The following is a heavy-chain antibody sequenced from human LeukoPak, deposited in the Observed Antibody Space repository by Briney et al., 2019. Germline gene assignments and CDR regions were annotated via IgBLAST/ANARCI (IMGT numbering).Heavy chain of an antibody. CDR3: ARAPYDFWSGYYHY. V-gene: IGHV1-18*01. CDR2: ISAYNGNT. J-gene: IGHJ4*02. Sequence: GASVKVSCKXSGYTFTSYGISWVRQAPGQGLEWMGWISAYNGNTNYAQKLQGRVTMTTDTSTSTAYMELRSLGSDDTAVYYCARAPYDFWSGYYHYWGQGTLVTVSS. CDR1: GYTFTSYG. D-gene: IGHD3-3*01.